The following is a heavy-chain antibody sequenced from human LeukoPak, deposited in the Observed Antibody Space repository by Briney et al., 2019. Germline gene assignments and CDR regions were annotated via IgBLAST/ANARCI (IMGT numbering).Heavy chain of an antibody. J-gene: IGHJ4*02. CDR3: ARAYYYGSGPLDY. V-gene: IGHV4-34*01. Sequence: KASETLSLTCAVYGGSFSGYYWSWIRQPPGKGLEWIGESNHSGSTNYNPSLKSRVTISVDTSKNQFSLKLSSVTAADTAVYYCARAYYYGSGPLDYWGQGTLVTVSS. D-gene: IGHD3-10*01. CDR2: SNHSGST. CDR1: GGSFSGYY.